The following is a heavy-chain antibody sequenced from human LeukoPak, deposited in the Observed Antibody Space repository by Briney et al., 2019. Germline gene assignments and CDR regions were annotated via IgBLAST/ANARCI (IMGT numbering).Heavy chain of an antibody. V-gene: IGHV3-73*01. Sequence: PGGSLRLSCAASGFTFSSYAMSWVRQASGKGLEWVGRIRSKANSYATAYAASVKGRFTVSRDDSKNTAYLQMNSLKTEDTAVYYCTRSLGYSYGYVYFDYWGQGTLVTVSS. D-gene: IGHD5-18*01. CDR2: IRSKANSYAT. CDR3: TRSLGYSYGYVYFDY. J-gene: IGHJ4*02. CDR1: GFTFSSYA.